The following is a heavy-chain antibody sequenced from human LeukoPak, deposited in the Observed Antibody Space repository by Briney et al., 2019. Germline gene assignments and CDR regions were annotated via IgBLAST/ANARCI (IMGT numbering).Heavy chain of an antibody. V-gene: IGHV3-48*03. CDR3: ARKRGSNHFDQ. J-gene: IGHJ4*02. CDR2: IRNTRSSGTTI. Sequence: PGGSLTLSCAASGFSFISYEMSWVRQAPGKGLEWVSDIRNTRSSGTTIYYADSVKGRFTIFRDNAKSSLYLQMNSLRVEDTAVYFCARKRGSNHFDQWGQGTLVTVSS. D-gene: IGHD4-23*01. CDR1: GFSFISYE.